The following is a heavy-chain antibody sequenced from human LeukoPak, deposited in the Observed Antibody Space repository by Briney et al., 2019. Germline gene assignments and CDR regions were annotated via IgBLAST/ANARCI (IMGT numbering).Heavy chain of an antibody. CDR3: ARGRGYSGYDSPLDY. D-gene: IGHD5-12*01. V-gene: IGHV1-69*01. CDR1: GGTFSSYA. Sequence: ASVKVSCKASGGTFSSYAISWVRQAPGQGLEWMGGIIPIFGTANYAQKFRGRVTITADESTSTAYMELSSLRSEDTAVYYCARGRGYSGYDSPLDYWGQGTLVTVSS. CDR2: IIPIFGTA. J-gene: IGHJ4*02.